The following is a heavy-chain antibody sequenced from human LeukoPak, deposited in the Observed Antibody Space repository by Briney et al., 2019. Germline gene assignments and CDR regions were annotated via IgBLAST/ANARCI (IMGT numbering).Heavy chain of an antibody. Sequence: GGSLRLSCAASGFTFSSYAMSWVRQAPGKGLEWVSAISGSGGSTYYADSVKGRFTISRDNSKNTLYLQMNSLRAEDTAVCYCAIFPDYFYFDYWGQGTLVTVSS. J-gene: IGHJ4*02. V-gene: IGHV3-23*01. CDR2: ISGSGGST. D-gene: IGHD3-10*01. CDR3: AIFPDYFYFDY. CDR1: GFTFSSYA.